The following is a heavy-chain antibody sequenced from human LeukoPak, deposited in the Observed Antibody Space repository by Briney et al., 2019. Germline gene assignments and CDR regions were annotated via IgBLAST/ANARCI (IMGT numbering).Heavy chain of an antibody. D-gene: IGHD3-9*01. CDR2: IIPIFGTA. J-gene: IGHJ4*02. CDR1: GGTFSSYA. CDR3: ARTLSGHYDVLTGYEFGYFDY. V-gene: IGHV1-69*13. Sequence: ASVKVSCKASGGTFSSYAISWVRQAPGQGLEWMGGIIPIFGTANYAQKFQGRVTITADESTSTAYMELGSLRSEDTAVYYCARTLSGHYDVLTGYEFGYFDYWGQGTLVTVSS.